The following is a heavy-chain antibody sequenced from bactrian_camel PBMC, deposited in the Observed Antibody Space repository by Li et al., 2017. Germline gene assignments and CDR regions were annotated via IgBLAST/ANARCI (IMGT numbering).Heavy chain of an antibody. J-gene: IGHJ4*01. D-gene: IGHD2*01. V-gene: IGHV3S55*01. CDR3: AAGIPKIAPLGHVGHWDQCRSAYSY. Sequence: VQLVESGGGSAQAGGSLTLSCTTSGYTYGLCMGWFRQAPGKGREEVASIDSGGTSKYDDSVKGRFTISKDKDKNTLSLQMNSLKPEDTAMYYCAAGIPKIAPLGHVGHWDQCRSAYSYWGRGTQVTV. CDR2: IDSGGTS. CDR1: GYTYGLC.